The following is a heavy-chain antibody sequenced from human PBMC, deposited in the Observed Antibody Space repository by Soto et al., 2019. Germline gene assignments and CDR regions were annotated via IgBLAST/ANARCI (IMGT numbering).Heavy chain of an antibody. CDR2: IKHSGSS. J-gene: IGHJ3*02. D-gene: IGHD6-19*01. V-gene: IGHV4-34*01. Sequence: PTETLSLNCAVYAGSFSHYYWNWIRQSPGKGLEWIGKIKHSGSSNYNPSLRSRVYISVDMSKNQFSLRLTSVTAADTAVYYCARGGSSDWQVALDIWGQGTMVTVSS. CDR3: ARGGSSDWQVALDI. CDR1: AGSFSHYY.